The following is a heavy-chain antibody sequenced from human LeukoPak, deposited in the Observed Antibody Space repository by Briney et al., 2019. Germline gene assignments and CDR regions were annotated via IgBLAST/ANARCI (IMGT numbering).Heavy chain of an antibody. CDR3: ARALSYGDYFDY. V-gene: IGHV1-69*13. D-gene: IGHD4-17*01. CDR2: IIPIFGTA. Sequence: ASVKVSCKASGGTFSSYAISWVRQAPGQGLEWMGGIIPIFGTANYAQKFQGRVTITADESTSTAYMELSSLRSEDTAVYYCARALSYGDYFDYWGQGTLVTVSS. CDR1: GGTFSSYA. J-gene: IGHJ4*02.